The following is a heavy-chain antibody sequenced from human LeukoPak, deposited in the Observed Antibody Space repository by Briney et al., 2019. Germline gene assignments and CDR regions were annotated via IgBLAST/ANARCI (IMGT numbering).Heavy chain of an antibody. CDR3: ARGAGYHETSEIEY. V-gene: IGHV3-30*04. Sequence: GGSLRLSCGASGFTFSSYSMHWVRQTPGKGLDWLAVVSFRGVNKFHAESVKGRFTISRDNSKNTVYLEMNSLRPEDTAVYYCARGAGYHETSEIEYWGQGTLVTVSP. CDR2: VSFRGVNK. J-gene: IGHJ4*02. CDR1: GFTFSSYS. D-gene: IGHD5-12*01.